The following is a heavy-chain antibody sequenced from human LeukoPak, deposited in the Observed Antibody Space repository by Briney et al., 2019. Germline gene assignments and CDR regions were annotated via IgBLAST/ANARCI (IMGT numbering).Heavy chain of an antibody. CDR3: AREITMIVGLYYFDY. CDR2: ISAYNGNT. D-gene: IGHD3-22*01. J-gene: IGHJ4*02. CDR1: GYTFTSYG. V-gene: IGHV1-18*01. Sequence: ASVKLSCKASGYTFTSYGISWGRQAPGQGLEWMGWISAYNGNTNYAQKLQGRVTMTTDTSTSTAYMELRSLRSDDTAVYYCAREITMIVGLYYFDYWGQGTLVTVSS.